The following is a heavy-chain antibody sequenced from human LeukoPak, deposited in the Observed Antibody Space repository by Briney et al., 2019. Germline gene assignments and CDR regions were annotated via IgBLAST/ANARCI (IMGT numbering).Heavy chain of an antibody. J-gene: IGHJ4*02. CDR3: ARVNYGGNSFSDY. V-gene: IGHV3-74*01. CDR1: GFTFSSYW. D-gene: IGHD4-23*01. Sequence: GGSLRLSCAASGFTFSSYWMHWVRQAPGKGLVWVSRINSDGTSTHYADSVKGRFTISRDNAKNTLYLQTNTLRAEDTAVYYCARVNYGGNSFSDYWGQGTLVTVSS. CDR2: INSDGTST.